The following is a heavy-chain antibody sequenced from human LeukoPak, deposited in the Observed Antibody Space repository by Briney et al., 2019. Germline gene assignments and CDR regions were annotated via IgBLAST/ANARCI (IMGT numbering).Heavy chain of an antibody. CDR2: ISAYNGNT. Sequence: ASVKVSCKASGYTFTNYGISWVRQAPGQGLEWMGWISAYNGNTNYAQKLQGRATMTTDTSTNTAYMELRSLRSDDTAVYYCARDRATDREQNWFDPWGQGTLVTVSS. V-gene: IGHV1-18*01. CDR3: ARDRATDREQNWFDP. J-gene: IGHJ5*02. D-gene: IGHD5-24*01. CDR1: GYTFTNYG.